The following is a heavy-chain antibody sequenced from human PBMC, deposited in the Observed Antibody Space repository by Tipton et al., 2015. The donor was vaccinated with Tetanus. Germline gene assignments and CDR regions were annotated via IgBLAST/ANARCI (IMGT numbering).Heavy chain of an antibody. CDR3: AREDGGPTLDYFDS. CDR1: GFTFTRYA. V-gene: IGHV3-30-3*01. CDR2: ITFDGSTK. J-gene: IGHJ4*02. D-gene: IGHD3-16*01. Sequence: LRLSCAASGFTFTRYAMHWVRQAPGKGLEWVAVITFDGSTKYYGDSVKGRFTLSRDNSQNTLYLQMNSLKVEDTAVYYCAREDGGPTLDYFDSWGQGALVIVSS.